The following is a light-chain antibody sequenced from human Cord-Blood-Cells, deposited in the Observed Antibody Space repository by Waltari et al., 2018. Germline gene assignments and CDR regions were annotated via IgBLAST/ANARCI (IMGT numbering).Light chain of an antibody. V-gene: IGLV2-14*01. CDR3: SSYTSSSTVV. CDR2: EVS. J-gene: IGLJ2*01. Sequence: QSALTQPASVSGSPGQSITISCTGTSSDVGGYTYVPWYQQHPGKAPKHMIYEVSNRPSGVSNLFSGSKSGNTASLTISGLQAEDEADYYCSSYTSSSTVVFGGGTKLTVL. CDR1: SSDVGGYTY.